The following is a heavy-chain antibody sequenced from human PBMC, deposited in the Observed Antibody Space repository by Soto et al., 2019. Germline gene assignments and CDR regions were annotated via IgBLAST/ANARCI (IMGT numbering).Heavy chain of an antibody. D-gene: IGHD3-3*01. J-gene: IGHJ3*02. CDR1: GYSFTSYW. CDR2: IDPSDSYT. V-gene: IGHV5-10-1*01. CDR3: ARPAPSWSGYTDAFDI. Sequence: VVSLKISCNGSGYSFTSYWISWVRQMPWKGLEWMGRIDPSDSYTNYSPSFQGHVTISADKSISTAYLQWSSLKASDTAMYYCARPAPSWSGYTDAFDIWGQGTMVTVSS.